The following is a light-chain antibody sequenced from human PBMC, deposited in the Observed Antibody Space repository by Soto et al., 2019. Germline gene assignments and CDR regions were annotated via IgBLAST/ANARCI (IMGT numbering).Light chain of an antibody. Sequence: QSVLTQPPSASGTPRQIVAISCSGSSSNIGSNTVTWYQQLPGTAPKLLIYSTSQRSSGVPGRFSGSKSGASASLSISGLQSEDEADYYCAAWDDRLDVYVFGTGTKLTVL. CDR2: STS. J-gene: IGLJ1*01. CDR1: SSNIGSNT. CDR3: AAWDDRLDVYV. V-gene: IGLV1-44*01.